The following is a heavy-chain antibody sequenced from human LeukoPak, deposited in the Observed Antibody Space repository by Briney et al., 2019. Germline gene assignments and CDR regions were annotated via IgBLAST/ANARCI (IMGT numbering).Heavy chain of an antibody. J-gene: IGHJ4*02. CDR1: GFTFSSYG. D-gene: IGHD3-3*01. V-gene: IGHV3-23*01. CDR3: AREAFWSGYPDY. Sequence: GGSLRLSCAASGFTFSSYGIHWVRQAPGKGLEWVAGVSGSGGTTNYADVVKGRFTISRDNYKNTLSLEMNSLRDEDTAVYYCAREAFWSGYPDYWGQGTLVTVSS. CDR2: VSGSGGTT.